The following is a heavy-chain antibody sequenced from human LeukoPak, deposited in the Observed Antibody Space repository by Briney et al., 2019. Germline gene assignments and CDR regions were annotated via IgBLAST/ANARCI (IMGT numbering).Heavy chain of an antibody. CDR3: AREYSASEH. Sequence: ASVKVSCKASGYTFTSYGISWVRQAPGQGLEWMAWIDPYTGNTHYTQKFQGRITVTRDTSISTTYMELSWLTSDDTALYYCAREYSASEHWGQGTLVTVSS. CDR2: IDPYTGNT. CDR1: GYTFTSYG. J-gene: IGHJ1*01. V-gene: IGHV1-18*01. D-gene: IGHD5-12*01.